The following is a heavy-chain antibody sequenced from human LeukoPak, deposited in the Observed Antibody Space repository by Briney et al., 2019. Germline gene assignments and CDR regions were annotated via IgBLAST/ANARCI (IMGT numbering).Heavy chain of an antibody. CDR1: RFTFSGPA. J-gene: IGHJ3*02. CDR3: TRSGVNKIGEDNDVFDI. D-gene: IGHD2-15*01. V-gene: IGHV3-73*01. CDR2: IRSKANSYAT. Sequence: GGCLRLSCAASRFTFSGPAMHWVRQASGKGLGCGGRIRSKANSYATAYAAWRKDRFTISRADSKNKACMQMDSRKTEHTAVFLCTRSGVNKIGEDNDVFDIWGQGTRGHVSS.